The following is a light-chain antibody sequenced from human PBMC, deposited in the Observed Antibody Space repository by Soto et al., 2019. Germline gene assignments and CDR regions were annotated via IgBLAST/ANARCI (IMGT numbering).Light chain of an antibody. V-gene: IGKV3-20*01. CDR2: AAS. Sequence: EILTTQSQAALSVSPGDRAALPGRANQSVTGSYLAWYQQKPGQPPRLLIYAASSRATGIPDRLSGSGSRTDFTLTISRLEPEDLAVYYCQQYGNAPWTFGQGTKVDI. CDR3: QQYGNAPWT. J-gene: IGKJ1*01. CDR1: QSVTGSY.